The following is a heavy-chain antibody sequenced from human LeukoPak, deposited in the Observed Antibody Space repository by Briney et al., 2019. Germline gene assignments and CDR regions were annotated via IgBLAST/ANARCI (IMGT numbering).Heavy chain of an antibody. CDR1: DGSISGGNYY. Sequence: PSETLSLTCTVSDGSISGGNYYWTWIRQPPGRGLEWIGYIFNTGNTYFNPSLKSRVTISVDTSKNHFSLNLSSVTAADTAVYFCARGRGSSWYREAFDIWGQGTIVTVSS. D-gene: IGHD6-13*01. V-gene: IGHV4-30-4*08. J-gene: IGHJ3*02. CDR3: ARGRGSSWYREAFDI. CDR2: IFNTGNT.